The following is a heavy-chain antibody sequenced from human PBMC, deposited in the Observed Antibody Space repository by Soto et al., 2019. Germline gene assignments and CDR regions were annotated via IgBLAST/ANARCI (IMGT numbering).Heavy chain of an antibody. CDR3: ARGGPTGGSYKYNWFDP. V-gene: IGHV4-30-4*01. CDR2: ISYSGST. D-gene: IGHD2-15*01. CDR1: GGSISSGDFY. J-gene: IGHJ5*02. Sequence: SETLSLTCTVSGGSISSGDFYWSWIRQPPGRGLEWIGYISYSGSTYYNTSLKSRVTISVDTSKNQFSLKLNSVAAADTAVYYCARGGPTGGSYKYNWFDPWGQGTLVTVSS.